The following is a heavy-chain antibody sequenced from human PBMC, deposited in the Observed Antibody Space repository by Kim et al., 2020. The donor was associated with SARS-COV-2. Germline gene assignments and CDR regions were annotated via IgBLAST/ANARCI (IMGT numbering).Heavy chain of an antibody. CDR1: GFTFSSYS. D-gene: IGHD2-15*01. CDR2: ISSSSSTI. CDR3: ARDQGGSSSL. J-gene: IGHJ4*02. Sequence: GGSLRLSCAASGFTFSSYSMNWVRQAPGKGLEWVSYISSSSSTIYYADSVKGRFTISRDNAKNSLYLQMNSLRAEDTAVYYCARDQGGSSSLWGKGNLVTVSS. V-gene: IGHV3-48*01.